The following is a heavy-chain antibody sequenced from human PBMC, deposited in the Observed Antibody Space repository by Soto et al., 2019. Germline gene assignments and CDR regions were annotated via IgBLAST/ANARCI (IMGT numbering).Heavy chain of an antibody. Sequence: GASVKVSCKASGGTFSNYAISWVRQAPGQGLEWMGGIIPMFGTTTYAQKFQGRVTVLADKSTTTAYMELSSLRFEDTAVYFCARHRGSSFYDSGRQYELDHYHGTDARGPGTAFTVS. CDR3: ARHRGSSFYDSGRQYELDHYHGTDA. CDR1: GGTFSNYA. V-gene: IGHV1-69*06. J-gene: IGHJ6*02. CDR2: IIPMFGTT. D-gene: IGHD3-10*01.